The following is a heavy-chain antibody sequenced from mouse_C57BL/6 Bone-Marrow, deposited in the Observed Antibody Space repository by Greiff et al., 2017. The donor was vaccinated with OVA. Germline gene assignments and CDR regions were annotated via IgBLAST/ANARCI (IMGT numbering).Heavy chain of an antibody. CDR2: IDPSDSET. CDR3: VGSPYYYGSSYAMDY. V-gene: IGHV1-52*01. CDR1: GYTFTSYW. J-gene: IGHJ4*01. D-gene: IGHD1-1*01. Sequence: QVQLQQPGAELVRPGSSVKLSCKASGYTFTSYWMHWVKQRPIQGLEWIGNIDPSDSETHYNQKFKDKATLTVDKSSSTAYMQLSSLTSEDSAVYYCVGSPYYYGSSYAMDYWGQGTSVTVSS.